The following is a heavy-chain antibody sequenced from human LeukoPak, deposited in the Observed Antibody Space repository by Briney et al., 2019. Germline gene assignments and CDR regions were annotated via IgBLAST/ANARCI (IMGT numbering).Heavy chain of an antibody. CDR3: ARDGSGSYYNIGWFDP. D-gene: IGHD3-10*01. J-gene: IGHJ5*02. CDR2: INHSGST. V-gene: IGHV4-34*01. CDR1: GGSFSGYY. Sequence: SETLSLTCAVYGGSFSGYYWSWIRQPPGKGLEWIGEINHSGSTDYNPSLKSRVTISVDTSKNQFSLKLSSVTAADTAVYYCARDGSGSYYNIGWFDPWGQGTLVTVSS.